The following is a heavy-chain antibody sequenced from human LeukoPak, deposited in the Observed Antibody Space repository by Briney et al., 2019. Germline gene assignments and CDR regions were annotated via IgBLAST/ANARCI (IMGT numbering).Heavy chain of an antibody. Sequence: GESLKISCKGSGYIFTSYWIGWVRQMPGKGLEWMGIIYPGDSDTRYSPSFQGQVTISADKSISTAYLQWSSLKASDTAMYYCASSNSYYYDSSGYYYGDAFDIWGQGTMVTVSS. V-gene: IGHV5-51*01. CDR2: IYPGDSDT. J-gene: IGHJ3*02. D-gene: IGHD3-22*01. CDR1: GYIFTSYW. CDR3: ASSNSYYYDSSGYYYGDAFDI.